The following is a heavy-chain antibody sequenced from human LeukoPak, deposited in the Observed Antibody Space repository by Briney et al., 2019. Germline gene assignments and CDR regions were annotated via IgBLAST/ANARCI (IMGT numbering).Heavy chain of an antibody. V-gene: IGHV3-23*01. CDR1: GFTFSSYA. CDR2: MSGSGDST. J-gene: IGHJ5*01. D-gene: IGHD2-8*01. CDR3: AKSLMVHVIFGRFDS. Sequence: GGSLRLSCSASGFTFSSYAMHWVRQAPGKGLEWVSVMSGSGDSTYYADSVKGRFTISRDNSKNTLYLQMNSLRAEDTAVYYCAKSLMVHVIFGRFDSWGQGTLVTVSS.